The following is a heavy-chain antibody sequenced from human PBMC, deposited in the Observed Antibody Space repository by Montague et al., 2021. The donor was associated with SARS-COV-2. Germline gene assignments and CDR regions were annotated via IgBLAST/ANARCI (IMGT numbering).Heavy chain of an antibody. CDR2: IYHSGST. CDR1: GGSISSGGYS. D-gene: IGHD3-10*01. Sequence: TLSLTCAVSGGSISSGGYSWDWIRQPPGKGLEWIGYIYHSGSTYYXXXLKSRVTISLDSSKNQFSLNLTSVTAADTAVYYCARGSMDRGGKVYYGLGFWGQGTTVTVSS. V-gene: IGHV4-30-2*01. J-gene: IGHJ6*02. CDR3: ARGSMDRGGKVYYGLGF.